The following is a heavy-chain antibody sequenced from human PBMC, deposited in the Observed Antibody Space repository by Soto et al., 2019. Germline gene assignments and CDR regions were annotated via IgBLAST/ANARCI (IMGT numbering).Heavy chain of an antibody. CDR3: AHRLIAARIGHEYQHAFDI. Sequence: QITLKESGPTLVKPTQTLTLTCTFSGFSLSTSGVGVGWIRQPPGKALEWLALIYWDDDKRYSPSLKSRLTITKATSTNQVVITMANMDPVNTATYYCAHRLIAARIGHEYQHAFDIWGQGTMVTVSS. V-gene: IGHV2-5*02. J-gene: IGHJ3*02. CDR1: GFSLSTSGVG. D-gene: IGHD6-6*01. CDR2: IYWDDDK.